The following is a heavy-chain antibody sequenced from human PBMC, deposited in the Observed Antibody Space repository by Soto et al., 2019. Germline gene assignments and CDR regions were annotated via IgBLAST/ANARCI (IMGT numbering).Heavy chain of an antibody. D-gene: IGHD6-13*01. J-gene: IGHJ5*02. CDR2: ISGSGGST. CDR3: AKDYEVLYSSSPNWFDP. V-gene: IGHV3-23*01. Sequence: GGSLRLSCAASGFTFSSYAMSWVRQAPGKGLEWVSAISGSGGSTYYADSVKGRFTISRDNSKNTLYLQMNSLRAEDTAVYYCAKDYEVLYSSSPNWFDPWGQGTLVTVSS. CDR1: GFTFSSYA.